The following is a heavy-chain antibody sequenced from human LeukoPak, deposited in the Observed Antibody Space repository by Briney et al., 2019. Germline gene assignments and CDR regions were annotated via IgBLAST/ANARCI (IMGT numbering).Heavy chain of an antibody. D-gene: IGHD4-23*01. V-gene: IGHV3-64*01. Sequence: GGSLRLSCAASGFTFSSYAMHWDRQAPGKGLEYVSAISSNGGSTYYANSVKGRFTISRDNSKNTLYLQMGSLRAEDMAVYYCARGVGHKRGGEYFQHWGQGTLVTVSS. J-gene: IGHJ1*01. CDR3: ARGVGHKRGGEYFQH. CDR2: ISSNGGST. CDR1: GFTFSSYA.